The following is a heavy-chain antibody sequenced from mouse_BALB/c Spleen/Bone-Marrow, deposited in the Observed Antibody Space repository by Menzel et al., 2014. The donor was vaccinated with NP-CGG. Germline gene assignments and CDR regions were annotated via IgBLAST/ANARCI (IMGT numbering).Heavy chain of an antibody. J-gene: IGHJ1*01. V-gene: IGHV2-6-4*01. CDR2: IWGGGST. CDR3: AKVVATDYYFDV. CDR1: GFSLSRYS. D-gene: IGHD1-1*01. Sequence: VNLVESGPGLVAPSQSLSITCTVSGFSLSRYSVHWVRQPPGKGLEWLGMIWGGGSTNYNSALKSRLSTSKDNTKSQIFLKMNSLQTDDTSMYYCAKVVATDYYFDVWGPGTTVTVSS.